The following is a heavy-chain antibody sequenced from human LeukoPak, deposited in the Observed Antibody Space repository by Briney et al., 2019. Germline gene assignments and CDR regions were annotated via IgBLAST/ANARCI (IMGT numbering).Heavy chain of an antibody. J-gene: IGHJ6*02. V-gene: IGHV4-39*01. D-gene: IGHD1-26*01. Sequence: PSETLSLTCTVSGGTISSSSYYWGWIRQPPGKGLEWIGSIYYSGSTYYNPSLKSRVTISVDTSKNQFSLKLSSVTAADTAVYYCARHVGRGPKQVYYYGMDVWGQGTTVTVSS. CDR3: ARHVGRGPKQVYYYGMDV. CDR1: GGTISSSSYY. CDR2: IYYSGST.